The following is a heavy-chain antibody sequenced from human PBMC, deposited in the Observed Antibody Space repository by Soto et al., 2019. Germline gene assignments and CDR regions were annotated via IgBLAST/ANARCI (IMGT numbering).Heavy chain of an antibody. J-gene: IGHJ1*01. D-gene: IGHD3-22*01. CDR3: VMGAGDQYDGNGYPGRH. CDR2: IKSDGSGT. Sequence: EVQLVESGGGLVQPGGSLTLSCAASGFTFSSYWMHWVRQAPGKGLVWVSRIKSDGSGTFYADSVKGRLTISRDNVRNTVYLEMASLRAEDTGVYFCVMGAGDQYDGNGYPGRHWGQGTLVTVAS. V-gene: IGHV3-74*01. CDR1: GFTFSSYW.